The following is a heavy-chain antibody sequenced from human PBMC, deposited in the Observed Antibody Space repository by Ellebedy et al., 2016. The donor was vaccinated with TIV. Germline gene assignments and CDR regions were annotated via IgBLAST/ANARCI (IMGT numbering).Heavy chain of an antibody. CDR2: IWYDGSNK. J-gene: IGHJ4*02. V-gene: IGHV3-33*06. CDR3: AKDKSGSYYSFDY. Sequence: GGSLRLXCAASGFTFSSYGMHWVRQAPGKGLEWVAVIWYDGSNKYYADSVKGRFTISRDNSKNTLYLQMNSLRAEDTAVYYCAKDKSGSYYSFDYWGQGTLVTVSS. CDR1: GFTFSSYG. D-gene: IGHD1-26*01.